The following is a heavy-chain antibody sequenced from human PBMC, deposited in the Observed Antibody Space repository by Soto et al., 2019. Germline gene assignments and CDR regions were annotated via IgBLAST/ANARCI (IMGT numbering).Heavy chain of an antibody. Sequence: GGSLRLSCAASGFTFSSFHMNWVRQAPGRGLEWVAYIFHADSVKGRLTTSRDNAKNSLYLQMNSLRAEDTAVYYCARFYYDSSGYLPSPYYYYYGMDVWGQGTTVTVSS. D-gene: IGHD3-22*01. J-gene: IGHJ6*02. CDR2: IFH. CDR3: ARFYYDSSGYLPSPYYYYYGMDV. CDR1: GFTFSSFH. V-gene: IGHV3-21*01.